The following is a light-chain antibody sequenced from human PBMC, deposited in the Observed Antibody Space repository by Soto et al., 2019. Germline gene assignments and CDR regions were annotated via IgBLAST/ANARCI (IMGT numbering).Light chain of an antibody. J-gene: IGLJ1*01. CDR1: SSDVGGYKY. CDR2: DVS. V-gene: IGLV2-11*01. Sequence: QSALTQPRSVSGSPGQSITISCTGTSSDVGGYKYVSWYRQHPGKAPKLMIYDVSKRPSGVPDRFSGSKSGNTASLTISGLQAEDEADYYCCSYAGSYTHYVFGTGTKLTVL. CDR3: CSYAGSYTHYV.